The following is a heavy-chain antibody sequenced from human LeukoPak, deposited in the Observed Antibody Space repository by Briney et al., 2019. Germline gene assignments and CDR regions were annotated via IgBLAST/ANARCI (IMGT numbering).Heavy chain of an antibody. CDR1: GDSISTSSYY. Sequence: PSETLSLTCTVSGDSISTSSYYWGWIRQPPGKGLEWLGSIYYSGSTYYNPSLKSRVTISVDTSKNQFSLNLYSVTAADAAVFYCARSYYYDYRQIDYWGQGTLVTVSS. D-gene: IGHD3-22*01. CDR3: ARSYYYDYRQIDY. J-gene: IGHJ4*02. CDR2: IYYSGST. V-gene: IGHV4-39*01.